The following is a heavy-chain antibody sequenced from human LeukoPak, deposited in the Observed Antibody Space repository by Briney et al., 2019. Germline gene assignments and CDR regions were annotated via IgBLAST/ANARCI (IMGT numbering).Heavy chain of an antibody. CDR2: IRYDGSNK. Sequence: GGSLRLSCAASGFTFSSYGMHWVRQAPGKGLEWVAFIRYDGSNKYYADSVEGRFTISRDNSKNTLYLQMNSLRAEDTAVYYCAKDESYCSSISCYGNHFDYWGQGTLVTVSS. D-gene: IGHD2-2*01. CDR3: AKDESYCSSISCYGNHFDY. J-gene: IGHJ4*02. V-gene: IGHV3-30*02. CDR1: GFTFSSYG.